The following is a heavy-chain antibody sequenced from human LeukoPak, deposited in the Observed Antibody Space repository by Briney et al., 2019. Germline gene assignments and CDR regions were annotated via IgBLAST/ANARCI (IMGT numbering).Heavy chain of an antibody. J-gene: IGHJ4*02. CDR2: TYYRSKWYN. Sequence: SQTLSLTCAISGDSVSSNSAAWNWIRQSPSRGLEWLGRTYYRSKWYNDYAVSVKSRITINPDTSKNQFSLQLNSVTPEDTAVYYCARDSSSIVLRRPYYYFDYWGQGTLVTVSS. D-gene: IGHD2-8*02. V-gene: IGHV6-1*01. CDR1: GDSVSSNSAA. CDR3: ARDSSSIVLRRPYYYFDY.